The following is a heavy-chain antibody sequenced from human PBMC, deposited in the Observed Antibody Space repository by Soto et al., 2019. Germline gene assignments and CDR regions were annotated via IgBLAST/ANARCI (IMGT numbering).Heavy chain of an antibody. CDR1: GFTFSSYA. Sequence: QVQLVESGGGVVQPGRSLRLSCAASGFTFSSYAMHWVRQAPGKGLEWVAVISYDGSNKYYADSVKGRFTISRDNSKNTLYLQMNSLRAEDTAVYYCARDQVDIVVVPAAMGRIDYWGQGTLVTVSS. D-gene: IGHD2-2*03. CDR2: ISYDGSNK. V-gene: IGHV3-30-3*01. CDR3: ARDQVDIVVVPAAMGRIDY. J-gene: IGHJ4*02.